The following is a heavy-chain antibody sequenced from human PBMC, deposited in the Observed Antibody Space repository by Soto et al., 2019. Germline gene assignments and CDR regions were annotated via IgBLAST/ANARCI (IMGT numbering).Heavy chain of an antibody. V-gene: IGHV3-23*01. CDR1: GFTFSNYA. Sequence: GGSLRLSCVASGFTFSNYAMYWVRQAPGKXLEWISAISGGSVNTYYADSVKGRFSVSRDNSKSTLYLQINSLRAADTAVYYCAKGIAPNYYDSSGDTFDVWGQGTMVTVSS. D-gene: IGHD3-22*01. CDR3: AKGIAPNYYDSSGDTFDV. J-gene: IGHJ3*01. CDR2: ISGGSVNT.